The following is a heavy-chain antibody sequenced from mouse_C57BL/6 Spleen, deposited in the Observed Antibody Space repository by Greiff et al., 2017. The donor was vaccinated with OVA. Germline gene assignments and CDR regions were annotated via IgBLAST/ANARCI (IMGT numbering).Heavy chain of an antibody. CDR3: ARESYYGNFYYYAMDY. Sequence: QVQLQQSGAELVRPGASVKLSCKASGYTFTDYYINWVKQRPGQGLEWIARIYPGSGNTYYNEKFKGKATLTAEKSSSTAYMQLSSLTSEDSAVYFCARESYYGNFYYYAMDYWGQGTSVTVSS. V-gene: IGHV1-76*01. J-gene: IGHJ4*01. CDR2: IYPGSGNT. D-gene: IGHD2-10*01. CDR1: GYTFTDYY.